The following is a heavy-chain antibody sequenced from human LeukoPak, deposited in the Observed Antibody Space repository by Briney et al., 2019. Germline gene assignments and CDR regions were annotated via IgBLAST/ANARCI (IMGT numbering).Heavy chain of an antibody. D-gene: IGHD6-19*01. CDR3: ARPMAGNRAFDI. Sequence: PSETLSLTCTVSGGSIGSGSYYWSWIRQPAGKGLEWIGRIYTSGSTNYNPSLKSRVTISVDTSKNQFSLKLSSVTAADTAVYYCARPMAGNRAFDIWGQGTMVTVSS. CDR1: GGSIGSGSYY. J-gene: IGHJ3*02. CDR2: IYTSGST. V-gene: IGHV4-61*02.